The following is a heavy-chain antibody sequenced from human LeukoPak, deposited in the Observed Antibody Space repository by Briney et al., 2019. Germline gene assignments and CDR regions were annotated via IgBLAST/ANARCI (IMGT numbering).Heavy chain of an antibody. D-gene: IGHD2-8*02. J-gene: IGHJ4*02. CDR3: ARTVLYYFDY. CDR2: IYYSGST. V-gene: IGHV4-59*01. CDR1: GGSISSYY. Sequence: PAETLSLTCTVSGGSISSYYWSWIRQPPGKGLEWIGYIYYSGSTNYNPSLKSRVTISVDTSKNQFSLKLSSVTAADTAVYYCARTVLYYFDYWGQGTLVTVSS.